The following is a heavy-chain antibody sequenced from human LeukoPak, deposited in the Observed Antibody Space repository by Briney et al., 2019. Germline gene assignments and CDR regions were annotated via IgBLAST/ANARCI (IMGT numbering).Heavy chain of an antibody. CDR1: GYTFTGYY. CDR2: INPNSGGT. Sequence: ASVKVSCKASGYTFTGYYMHWVRQAPGQGLEWMGWINPNSGGTNYAQKFQDRVTMTRDTSISTAYMELSRLRSDDTAVYYCARRYCSGGSCYRILGYWGQGTLVTVSS. D-gene: IGHD2-15*01. CDR3: ARRYCSGGSCYRILGY. J-gene: IGHJ4*02. V-gene: IGHV1-2*02.